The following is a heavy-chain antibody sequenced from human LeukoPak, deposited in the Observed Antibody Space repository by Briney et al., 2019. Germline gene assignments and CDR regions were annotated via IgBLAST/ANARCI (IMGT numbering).Heavy chain of an antibody. Sequence: GGSLRLSCAASRFTFSSYGMHWVRQAPGKGLEWAAFIRYDGSNKYYADSVKGRFTISRENAKNSLYLQMNSLRAEDTALYYCAKDRRDSLNVFDYWGQGTLVTVSS. J-gene: IGHJ4*02. CDR2: IRYDGSNK. CDR1: RFTFSSYG. CDR3: AKDRRDSLNVFDY. V-gene: IGHV3-30*02. D-gene: IGHD1-1*01.